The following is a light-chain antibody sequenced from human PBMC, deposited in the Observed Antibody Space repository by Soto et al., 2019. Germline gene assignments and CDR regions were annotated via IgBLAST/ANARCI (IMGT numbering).Light chain of an antibody. J-gene: IGKJ3*01. V-gene: IGKV3-20*01. Sequence: EIVLTQSPGTLSLSPGERATLSCRASQSVSSKYLAWYQQKPGQAPRVLIYGTSIRASGVPERFSGGGSGTDVTLTITRLEPEDFAVYYCQQYCSSLFTFGPGTNVDFK. CDR2: GTS. CDR3: QQYCSSLFT. CDR1: QSVSSKY.